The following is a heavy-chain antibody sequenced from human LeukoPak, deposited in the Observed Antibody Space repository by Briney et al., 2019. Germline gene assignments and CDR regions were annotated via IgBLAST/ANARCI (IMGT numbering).Heavy chain of an antibody. J-gene: IGHJ4*02. D-gene: IGHD6-13*01. V-gene: IGHV3-15*01. CDR3: TTAGGYSSSWYEDDY. CDR1: GFTFSNAW. Sequence: GGSLRLSCAASGFTFSNAWMSWVRQAPGKGLEWVGRIKSKTDGGTTDYAAPVKGRYTISRDDSKNTLYLQMNSLKTEDTAVYYCTTAGGYSSSWYEDDYWGQGTLVTVSS. CDR2: IKSKTDGGTT.